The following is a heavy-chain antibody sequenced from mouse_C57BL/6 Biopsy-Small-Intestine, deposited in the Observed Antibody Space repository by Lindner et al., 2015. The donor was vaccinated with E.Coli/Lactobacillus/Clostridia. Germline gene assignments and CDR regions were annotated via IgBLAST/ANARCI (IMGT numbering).Heavy chain of an antibody. CDR3: ARDPPGGPPFDY. CDR2: ISAYNGDT. J-gene: IGHJ4*01. Sequence: SVKVSCKASGYTFTNYGISWLRRAPGQGLEWMGWISAYNGDTNYAQKLQGRVTMITDTSTTTAYMELRSLRSDDTAVYYCARDPPGGPPFDYWGQGTLVTVSS. V-gene: IGHV1-7*01. D-gene: IGHD1-1*02. CDR1: GYTFTNYG.